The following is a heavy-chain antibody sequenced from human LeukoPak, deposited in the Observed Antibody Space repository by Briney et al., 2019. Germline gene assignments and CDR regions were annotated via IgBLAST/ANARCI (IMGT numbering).Heavy chain of an antibody. CDR1: GGTFSSYA. V-gene: IGHV1-69*04. J-gene: IGHJ3*02. CDR3: ARGIVLRFLEWLPPDAFDI. CDR2: IIPILGIA. Sequence: VKVSCKASGGTFSSYAISWVRQAPGQGLEWMGRIIPILGIANYAQKFLGRVTITADKSTSTAYMELSSLRSEDTAVYYCARGIVLRFLEWLPPDAFDIWGQGTMVTVSS. D-gene: IGHD3-3*01.